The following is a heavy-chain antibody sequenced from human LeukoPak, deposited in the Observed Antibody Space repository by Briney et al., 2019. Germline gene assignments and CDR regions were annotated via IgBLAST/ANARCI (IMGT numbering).Heavy chain of an antibody. D-gene: IGHD3-9*01. CDR2: ISSSGSTI. CDR3: AREGPIFYYFDY. J-gene: IGHJ4*02. V-gene: IGHV3-48*03. Sequence: GGSLRLSCAASGFTFSSYEMNWVRQAPGKGLEWVSYISSSGSTIYYADSVKGRFTISRDNAKNSLYPQMNSLRAEDTAVYYCAREGPIFYYFDYWGQGTLVTVSS. CDR1: GFTFSSYE.